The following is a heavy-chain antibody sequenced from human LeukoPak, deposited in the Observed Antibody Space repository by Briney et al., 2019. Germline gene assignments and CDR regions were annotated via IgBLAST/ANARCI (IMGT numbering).Heavy chain of an antibody. CDR1: DDSLTSGSRY. V-gene: IGHV4-61*09. D-gene: IGHD4-17*01. CDR3: ARCMSELDYGDYAYYYHMDV. Sequence: SQALSLTCTVSDDSLTSGSRYWSWIRQPAGKGLEWIGHFYSSTRTTYNPTLESRVTISGDTAKNQFSLKLDSVTAADTAVYFCARCMSELDYGDYAYYYHMDVWGKGTTVTVSS. J-gene: IGHJ6*04. CDR2: FYSSTRT.